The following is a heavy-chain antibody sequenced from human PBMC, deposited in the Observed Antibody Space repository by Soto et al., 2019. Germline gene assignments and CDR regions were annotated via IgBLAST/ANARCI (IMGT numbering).Heavy chain of an antibody. CDR2: IYYSGST. Sequence: SETLSLTCTVSGGSISSGDYYWSWIRQPPGKGLERIGYIYYSGSTYYNPSLKSRVTISVDTSKNQFSLKLSSVTAADTAVYYCARVRYFDWLLVGNRHNWFDPWGQGTLVTVSS. CDR3: ARVRYFDWLLVGNRHNWFDP. J-gene: IGHJ5*02. CDR1: GGSISSGDYY. V-gene: IGHV4-30-4*01. D-gene: IGHD3-9*01.